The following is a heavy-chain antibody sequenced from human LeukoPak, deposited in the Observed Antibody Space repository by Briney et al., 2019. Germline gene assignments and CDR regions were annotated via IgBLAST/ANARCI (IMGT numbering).Heavy chain of an antibody. CDR2: MYYSGST. D-gene: IGHD6-13*01. CDR3: ARANSSWNTPDAFDI. Sequence: SETLSLTCTVSGGSISSSSYYWGWSRQPPGKGLEWIGRMYYSGSTYYNPSLKSRVTISVDTSKNQFSLKLSSVTAADTAVYYCARANSSWNTPDAFDIWGQGTMVTVSS. V-gene: IGHV4-39*01. CDR1: GGSISSSSYY. J-gene: IGHJ3*02.